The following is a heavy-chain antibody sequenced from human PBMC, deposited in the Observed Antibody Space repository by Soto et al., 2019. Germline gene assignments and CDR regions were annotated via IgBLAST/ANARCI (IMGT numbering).Heavy chain of an antibody. D-gene: IGHD6-13*01. Sequence: PSETMCLTCAVSGGSISASDWWNWVRKTPGKGLEWIGEIYHSGSSRYNPSLKSRVTMSVDKSKNHFSLNLNSVTAADTAVYYCARGNDKASSTWANFDYWGQGILVTVSS. CDR1: GGSISASDW. CDR2: IYHSGSS. CDR3: ARGNDKASSTWANFDY. V-gene: IGHV4-4*02. J-gene: IGHJ4*02.